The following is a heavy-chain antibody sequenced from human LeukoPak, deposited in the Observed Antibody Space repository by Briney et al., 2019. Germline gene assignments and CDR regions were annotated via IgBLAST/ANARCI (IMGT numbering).Heavy chain of an antibody. V-gene: IGHV3-9*01. D-gene: IGHD6-19*01. CDR2: ISWNSGSI. CDR1: GFTFDDYA. CDR3: AKDTKRFRVAVAGNYFDY. Sequence: GRSLRLSCAASGFTFDDYAMHWVRQAPGKGLEWVSGISWNSGSIGYADSVKGRFTISRDNAKNSLYLQMNSLRAEDTALYYCAKDTKRFRVAVAGNYFDYWGQGTLVTVSS. J-gene: IGHJ4*02.